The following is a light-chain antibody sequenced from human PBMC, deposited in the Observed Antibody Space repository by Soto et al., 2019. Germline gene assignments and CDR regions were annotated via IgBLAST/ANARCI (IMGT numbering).Light chain of an antibody. Sequence: EIVLTQSPGTLSLSPGQRATLSCRASEGVASNYLAWYQHKPGQSPRLLLFGASNRATGIPDRFSGSGFGADFTLTISRVEPEDFAVYYCHQYGRSPWTLGQGTKVDIK. V-gene: IGKV3-20*01. J-gene: IGKJ1*01. CDR1: EGVASNY. CDR3: HQYGRSPWT. CDR2: GAS.